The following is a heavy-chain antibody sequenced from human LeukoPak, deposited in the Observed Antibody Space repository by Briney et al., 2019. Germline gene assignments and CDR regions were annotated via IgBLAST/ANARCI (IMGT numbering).Heavy chain of an antibody. CDR3: VREVGRPKTFYFDS. Sequence: GGSLRLSCIASGFVFSKDNMNWVRRAPGKGLEWVAHISEAIYYADSVQGRFTISRDNAKNSLYLQMSNLRAEDTAMYYCVREVGRPKTFYFDSWGRGTPVTVSS. V-gene: IGHV3-69-1*01. CDR2: ISEAI. CDR1: GFVFSKDN. D-gene: IGHD3-16*01. J-gene: IGHJ4*02.